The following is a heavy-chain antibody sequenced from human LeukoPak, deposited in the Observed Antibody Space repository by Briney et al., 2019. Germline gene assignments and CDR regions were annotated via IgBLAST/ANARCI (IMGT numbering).Heavy chain of an antibody. CDR2: FYYNEST. CDR1: GGSISSTNYY. D-gene: IGHD5-18*01. Sequence: SETLSLTCTVSGGSISSTNYYWGWIRQPPGKGLEWIGTFYYNESTYYNPSLKSRVTISVDTSKNQFSLRLSSVTAADTAVYYCARDRGYRYGPWDYWGQGTLVTVSS. CDR3: ARDRGYRYGPWDY. J-gene: IGHJ4*02. V-gene: IGHV4-39*07.